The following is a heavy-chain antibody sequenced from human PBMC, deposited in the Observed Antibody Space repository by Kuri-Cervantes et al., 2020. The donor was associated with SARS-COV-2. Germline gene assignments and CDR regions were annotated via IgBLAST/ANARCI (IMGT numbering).Heavy chain of an antibody. CDR1: GGTFSSYT. Sequence: SVKVSCKASGGTFSSYTISWVRQAPGQGLEWMGRIIPILGIANYAQKFQGRVTITADKSTSTAYMELSSLRSEDTAVYYCARRYCSGGSCFVGYYYYGMNVWGQGTTVTVSS. V-gene: IGHV1-69*02. CDR2: IIPILGIA. CDR3: ARRYCSGGSCFVGYYYYGMNV. D-gene: IGHD2-15*01. J-gene: IGHJ6*02.